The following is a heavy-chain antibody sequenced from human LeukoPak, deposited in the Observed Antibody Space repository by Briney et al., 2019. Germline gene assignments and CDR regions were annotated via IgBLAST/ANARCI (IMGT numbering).Heavy chain of an antibody. D-gene: IGHD6-13*01. J-gene: IGHJ4*02. V-gene: IGHV3-74*01. CDR3: AREAGYSSSWSY. CDR1: GFTFSNYW. CDR2: INSDGSTT. Sequence: GGSLRLSCAASGFTFSNYWMRWVRQAPGKGLVWVSRINSDGSTTTYADSVKGRFTISRDNAKNTLYLQMNSLRAEDTAVYYCAREAGYSSSWSYWGQGTLSPSPQ.